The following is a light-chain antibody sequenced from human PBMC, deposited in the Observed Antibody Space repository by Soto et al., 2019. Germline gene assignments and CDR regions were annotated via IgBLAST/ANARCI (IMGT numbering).Light chain of an antibody. CDR2: DAS. J-gene: IGKJ4*01. Sequence: DIQMSQSPSSLSASVGDRVTITCQASQDISNYLNWYQHKPGKPPKLLIYDASNLETVVPSRFSGSKSGTAFTFTITSLQPEDIATYYCQQYDNLPFTFGGGTKVEIK. CDR3: QQYDNLPFT. V-gene: IGKV1-33*01. CDR1: QDISNY.